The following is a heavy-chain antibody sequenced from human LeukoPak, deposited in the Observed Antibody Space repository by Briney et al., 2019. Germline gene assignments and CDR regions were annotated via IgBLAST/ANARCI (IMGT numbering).Heavy chain of an antibody. CDR3: ASGYCSSTSCYFSFDY. J-gene: IGHJ4*02. Sequence: GGSLRLSCAASGFTFSFYSMNWVRQAPGKGLEWVSYISISSSTIYYADSVKGRFTISRDNAKNSLYLQMNSLRAEDTAVYYCASGYCSSTSCYFSFDYWGQGNLVTVSS. CDR1: GFTFSFYS. D-gene: IGHD2-2*01. V-gene: IGHV3-48*04. CDR2: ISISSSTI.